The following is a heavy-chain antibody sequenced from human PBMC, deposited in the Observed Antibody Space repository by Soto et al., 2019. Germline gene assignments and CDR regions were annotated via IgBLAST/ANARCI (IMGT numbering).Heavy chain of an antibody. V-gene: IGHV1-46*01. CDR1: AYTLSLDY. CDR2: INPSEGST. CDR3: ARGEPGTFVFEH. D-gene: IGHD1-7*01. Sequence: VDVSWTDSAYTLSLDYKYWVRQAPGQGLEWMGIINPSEGSTNYAQKFQGRVTMTRDTSTNTVYMELSSLRSEDTAVYYCARGEPGTFVFEHWGQGNLVT. J-gene: IGHJ4*02.